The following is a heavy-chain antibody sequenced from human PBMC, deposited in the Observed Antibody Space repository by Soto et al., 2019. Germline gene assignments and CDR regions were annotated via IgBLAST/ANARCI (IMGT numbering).Heavy chain of an antibody. CDR3: ARDALPIMGPGIAAAGTHSDY. CDR2: ISSSSSYI. D-gene: IGHD6-13*01. Sequence: GGSLRLSCAASGFTFSSYSMNWVRQAPGKGLEWVSSISSSSSYIYYADSVKGRFTISRDNAKNSLYLQMNSLRAEDTAVYYCARDALPIMGPGIAAAGTHSDYWGQGTLVTVSS. J-gene: IGHJ4*02. CDR1: GFTFSSYS. V-gene: IGHV3-21*01.